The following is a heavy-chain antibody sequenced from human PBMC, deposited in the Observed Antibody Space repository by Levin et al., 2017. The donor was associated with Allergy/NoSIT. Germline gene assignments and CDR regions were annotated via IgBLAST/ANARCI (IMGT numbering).Heavy chain of an antibody. CDR3: AKDMYYDFWSGSGAALAGWFDP. CDR1: GFTFDDYA. CDR2: ISWNSGSI. J-gene: IGHJ5*02. V-gene: IGHV3-9*01. D-gene: IGHD3-3*01. Sequence: SLKISCAASGFTFDDYAMHWVRQAPGKGLEWVSGISWNSGSIGYADSVKGRFTISRDNAKNSLYLQMNSLRAEDTALYYCAKDMYYDFWSGSGAALAGWFDPWGQGTLVTVSS.